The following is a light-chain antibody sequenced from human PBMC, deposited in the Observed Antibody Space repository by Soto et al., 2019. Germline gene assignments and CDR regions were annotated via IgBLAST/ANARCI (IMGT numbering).Light chain of an antibody. CDR2: NAS. Sequence: DIQMTQSPSSLSASVGDRVTITCQASXDITNFLNWYQQRPGKAPKLLISNASNLQTGVPSRFNGSGSGTHFTFTISSLQPEDFATYYCQQYDILLSFGGGTKVEIK. CDR3: QQYDILLS. V-gene: IGKV1-33*01. CDR1: XDITNF. J-gene: IGKJ4*01.